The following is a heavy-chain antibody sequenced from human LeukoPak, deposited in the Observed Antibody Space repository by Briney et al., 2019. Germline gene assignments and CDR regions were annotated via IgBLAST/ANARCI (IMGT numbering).Heavy chain of an antibody. D-gene: IGHD1-1*01. V-gene: IGHV3-23*01. CDR2: ISNTGGIT. CDR1: GFTFSSYA. CDR3: VKEHEHTNSAGDY. Sequence: PGGSLRLSCAASGFTFSSYAMSWVRQAPGKGLEWVSDISNTGGITYYADSVQGRFTISRDNSENTLFLQMNSLRAEDTALYYCVKEHEHTNSAGDYWGQGTLVTVSP. J-gene: IGHJ4*02.